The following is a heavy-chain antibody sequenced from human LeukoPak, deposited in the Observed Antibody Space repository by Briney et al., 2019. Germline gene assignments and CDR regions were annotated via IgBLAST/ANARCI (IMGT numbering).Heavy chain of an antibody. CDR1: GYTITDYY. CDR3: ARDDGDDRDWFDP. CDR2: SNPNSGGT. D-gene: IGHD4-17*01. J-gene: IGHJ5*02. V-gene: IGHV1-2*06. Sequence: GASVKVSCKASGYTITDYYMHWVRQAPGQGLEWMGRSNPNSGGTNYSQKFQGSVTMTRDTTISTAYMEQSRLRSDDTAVYYCARDDGDDRDWFDPWGQGTLVTVSS.